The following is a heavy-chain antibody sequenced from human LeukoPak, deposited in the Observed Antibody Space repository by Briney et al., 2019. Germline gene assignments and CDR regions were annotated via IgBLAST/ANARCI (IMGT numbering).Heavy chain of an antibody. J-gene: IGHJ4*02. CDR1: GGSISSGDYY. CDR2: IYYSGST. V-gene: IGHV4-30-4*01. CDR3: ARGRGYYYDKWGEKPLYDY. D-gene: IGHD3-22*01. Sequence: PSETLSLTCTVSGGSISSGDYYWSWVRQPPGKGLEWIGYIYYSGSTYSNPSLKSRATISVDTSKNQFSLKLSSVTAADTAVYYCARGRGYYYDKWGEKPLYDYWGQGTLVTVSS.